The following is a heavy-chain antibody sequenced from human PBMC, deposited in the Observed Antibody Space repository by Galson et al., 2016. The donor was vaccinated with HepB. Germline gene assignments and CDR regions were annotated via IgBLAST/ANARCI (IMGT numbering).Heavy chain of an antibody. Sequence: SLRLSCAASGFTFSRYGMHWVRQAPGKGLEWVAIIWYDGSKKYYADSVKGRFTISRDDSKNTLFLQMNSLRAEDTAVYYCASAADVAFDVWGQGTMVTVSS. J-gene: IGHJ3*01. V-gene: IGHV3-33*01. CDR3: ASAADVAFDV. CDR1: GFTFSRYG. CDR2: IWYDGSKK.